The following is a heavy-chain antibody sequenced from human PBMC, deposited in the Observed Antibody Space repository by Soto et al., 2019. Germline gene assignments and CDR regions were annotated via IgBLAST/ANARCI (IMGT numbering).Heavy chain of an antibody. V-gene: IGHV1-2*04. J-gene: IGHJ6*02. CDR2: INPNSGGT. D-gene: IGHD3-10*01. CDR1: GYTFTGYY. Sequence: GASVKVSCKASGYTFTGYYMHWVRQAPGQGLEWMGWINPNSGGTNHAQKFQGWVTMTRDTSISTAYMELSRLRSDDTAVYYCAGARHGSGPYYYYGMDVWGQGTTVTVS. CDR3: AGARHGSGPYYYYGMDV.